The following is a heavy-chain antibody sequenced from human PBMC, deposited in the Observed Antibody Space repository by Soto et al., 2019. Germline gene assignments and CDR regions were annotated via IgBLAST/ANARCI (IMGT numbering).Heavy chain of an antibody. D-gene: IGHD3-9*01. CDR1: GYTFTSYA. J-gene: IGHJ6*02. Sequence: ASVKVSCKASGYTFTSYAMHWVRQAPGQRLEWMGGINAINGNTKYSQKFQGRVTITTDESTSTAYMELSSLRSEDTAVYYCARDLDTILNYYYGMDVWGQGTTVTVSS. CDR2: INAINGNT. V-gene: IGHV1-3*01. CDR3: ARDLDTILNYYYGMDV.